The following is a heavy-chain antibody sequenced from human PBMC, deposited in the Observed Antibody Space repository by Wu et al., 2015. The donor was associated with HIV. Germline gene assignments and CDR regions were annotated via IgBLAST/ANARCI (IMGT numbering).Heavy chain of an antibody. Sequence: QVQLVQSGAEVKKPGASVKVSCKASGYAFTTYDINWVRQATGQGLEWMGWRTLKVATQAMHKKFQGRSHHDQKRTPPTNTAYMELSSLEKSRRHGLYYCVRAQGWLVPFFDYWGQGT. J-gene: IGHJ4*02. D-gene: IGHD6-19*01. CDR3: VRAQGWLVPFFDY. CDR1: GYAFTTYD. V-gene: IGHV1-8*01. CDR2: RTLKVAT.